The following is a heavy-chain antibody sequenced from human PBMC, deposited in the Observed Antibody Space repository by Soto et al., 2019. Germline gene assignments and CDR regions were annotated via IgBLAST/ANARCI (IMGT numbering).Heavy chain of an antibody. CDR2: IYPGDSDT. CDR3: ARGGDSGGKYYDCFQH. Sequence: PGESLKISCKGSGYSLTSYWIGWVRQMPGKGLEWMGIIYPGDSDTRYSPSFQGQVTISADKSIRNAYLQWSSLKASDTAMYYCARGGDSGGKYYDCFQHWGQGTLVTVSS. J-gene: IGHJ1*01. D-gene: IGHD3-22*01. V-gene: IGHV5-51*01. CDR1: GYSLTSYW.